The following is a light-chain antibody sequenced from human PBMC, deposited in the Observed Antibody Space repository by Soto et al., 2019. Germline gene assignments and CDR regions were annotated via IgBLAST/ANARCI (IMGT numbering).Light chain of an antibody. CDR2: AAS. CDR1: QAGSSN. CDR3: QQYGTAPGT. J-gene: IGKJ1*01. V-gene: IGKV3-20*01. Sequence: EIVMTQSPATLSVAPGGRATLSCRASQAGSSNSAWYQQKPGQAPRLLIYAASSRAAGIPDRFSGSGSGTDFTLSISKLDPEDFAEYYCQQYGTAPGTFGQGTKVDIK.